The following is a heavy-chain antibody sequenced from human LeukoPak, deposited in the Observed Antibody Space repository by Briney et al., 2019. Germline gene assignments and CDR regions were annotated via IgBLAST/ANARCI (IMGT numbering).Heavy chain of an antibody. CDR1: GGSFSGYY. Sequence: SETLSLTCAVYGGSFSGYYWSWIRQPPGKGLEWIGEINHSGSTNYNPSLKSRVTISVDTSKNQFSLKLSSVTAADTAVYYCARGIPRRGRRNMVDYYGMDVWGQGTTVTVSS. J-gene: IGHJ6*02. V-gene: IGHV4-34*01. CDR3: ARGIPRRGRRNMVDYYGMDV. D-gene: IGHD4/OR15-4a*01. CDR2: INHSGST.